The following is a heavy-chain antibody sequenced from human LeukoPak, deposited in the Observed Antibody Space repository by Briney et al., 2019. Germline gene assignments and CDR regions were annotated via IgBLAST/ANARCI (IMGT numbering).Heavy chain of an antibody. CDR1: GGSFSGYY. Sequence: PSETLSLTCAVYGGSFSGYYWSWIRQPPGKGLEWIGEINHSGSTDYNPSLKSRVTISVDTSKNQFSLKLSSVTAADTAVYYCASRPGPRSSAFDIWGQGTMVTVSS. CDR3: ASRPGPRSSAFDI. J-gene: IGHJ3*02. V-gene: IGHV4-34*01. CDR2: INHSGST.